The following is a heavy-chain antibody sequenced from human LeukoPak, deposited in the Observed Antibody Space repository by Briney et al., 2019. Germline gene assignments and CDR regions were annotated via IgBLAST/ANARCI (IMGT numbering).Heavy chain of an antibody. V-gene: IGHV4-34*01. CDR2: INHSGST. D-gene: IGHD6-13*01. J-gene: IGHJ5*02. CDR3: ARGLGIAAALPSSGNWFDP. CDR1: GVSFSGYY. Sequence: PSETLSLTCAVYGVSFSGYYWSWIRQPPGKGLEWIGEINHSGSTNYNPSLKSRVTISVDTSKNQFSLKLSSVTAADTAVYYCARGLGIAAALPSSGNWFDPWGQGTLVTVSS.